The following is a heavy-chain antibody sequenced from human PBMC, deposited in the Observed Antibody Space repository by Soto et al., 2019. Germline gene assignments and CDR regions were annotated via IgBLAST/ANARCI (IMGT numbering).Heavy chain of an antibody. D-gene: IGHD3-16*01. J-gene: IGHJ4*02. Sequence: SETLSLTCTVSGGSTNSRSDYWGWIRQPPGKGLEWIGSVYYSGSTHDNPSLQSRVTISVDTSRNQFSLNLISVTAADTAVYFCARQPRGPGYGERGLYFDHWGQGTLVTV. CDR3: ARQPRGPGYGERGLYFDH. CDR1: GGSTNSRSDY. CDR2: VYYSGST. V-gene: IGHV4-39*01.